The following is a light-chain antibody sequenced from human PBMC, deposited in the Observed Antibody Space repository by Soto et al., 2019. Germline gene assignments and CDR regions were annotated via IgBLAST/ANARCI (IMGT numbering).Light chain of an antibody. CDR1: QGISSW. J-gene: IGKJ1*01. CDR3: QQYNSYSST. Sequence: DIQMTQSPSTLSASVGDRVTITCRASQGISSWLAWYQQKPGKAPKLLIYKASSLESGVPSRFSGSGSGTEFTLTISSLQPDDFATYYCQQYNSYSSTFGHGTKVEIK. CDR2: KAS. V-gene: IGKV1-5*03.